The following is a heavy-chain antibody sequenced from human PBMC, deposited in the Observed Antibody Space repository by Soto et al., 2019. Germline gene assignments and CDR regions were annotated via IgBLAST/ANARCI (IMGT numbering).Heavy chain of an antibody. V-gene: IGHV3-64*02. D-gene: IGHD6-13*01. CDR2: ISSNGGST. CDR3: ARGLSEGYSSSWYPYYYYGMDV. J-gene: IGHJ6*02. CDR1: GFTFSSYA. Sequence: GGSLRLSCAASGFTFSSYAMHWVRQAPGKGLEYVSAISSNGGSTYYADSVKGRFTISRDNSKNTLYLQMGSLRAEDMAVYYCARGLSEGYSSSWYPYYYYGMDVWGQGTTVTVSS.